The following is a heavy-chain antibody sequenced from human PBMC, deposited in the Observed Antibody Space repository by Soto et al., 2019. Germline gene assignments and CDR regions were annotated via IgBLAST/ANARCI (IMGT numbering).Heavy chain of an antibody. CDR1: GDSISSSSQY. D-gene: IGHD2-21*01. V-gene: IGHV4-39*01. J-gene: IGHJ5*02. Sequence: QVQLQESGPGLVKPSETLSLTCSVSGDSISSSSQYWGWIRQPLGKGLEWIGSIHYSGTSYYNPSLKSRVTIFVDTSKNQLSLKLSSVTAADTAVYYCARHWIAGSSIPWGQGTLVTVSS. CDR2: IHYSGTS. CDR3: ARHWIAGSSIP.